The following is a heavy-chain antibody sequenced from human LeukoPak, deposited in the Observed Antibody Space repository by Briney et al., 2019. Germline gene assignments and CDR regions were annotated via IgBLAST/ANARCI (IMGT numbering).Heavy chain of an antibody. CDR3: ARDLGGGDRINAFDI. V-gene: IGHV3-23*01. CDR2: ISGSGGST. J-gene: IGHJ3*02. D-gene: IGHD3-10*01. CDR1: GFTFSSYA. Sequence: PGGSLRLSCAASGFTFSSYAMSWVRQAPGKGLEWVSAISGSGGSTYYADSVKGRFTISRDNSKNTLYLQMNSLRAEDTAVYYCARDLGGGDRINAFDIWGQGTMVTVSS.